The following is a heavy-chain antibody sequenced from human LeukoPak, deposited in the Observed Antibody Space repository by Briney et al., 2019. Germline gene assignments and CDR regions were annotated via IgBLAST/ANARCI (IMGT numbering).Heavy chain of an antibody. Sequence: GESLKISCKASGYSFTKYWIGWVRQMPGKGLEWMGIIYPGDSDTRYSPSSQGQVTISADKSISTAYLQWSSLQASDTAIYYRVRLFRNWSDGGVDQWGQGTLVTVSS. V-gene: IGHV5-51*01. D-gene: IGHD1-1*01. J-gene: IGHJ4*02. CDR3: VRLFRNWSDGGVDQ. CDR1: GYSFTKYW. CDR2: IYPGDSDT.